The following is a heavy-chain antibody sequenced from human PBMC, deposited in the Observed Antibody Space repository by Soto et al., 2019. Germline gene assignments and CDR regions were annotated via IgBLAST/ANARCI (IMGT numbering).Heavy chain of an antibody. CDR3: ARHEGDSDLWSGYSHFDP. V-gene: IGHV4-39*01. CDR2: FYNSDRT. Sequence: HLQLQGSGPGLVRPSETLSLTCTVSGGSISGSSYYWGWIRQPPGKGLEWIGSFYNSDRTYYNPSLESRVTIFADTSKSQFSLKMTFVTVADTAVYYCARHEGDSDLWSGYSHFDPWGRGTLVTVSS. CDR1: GGSISGSSYY. J-gene: IGHJ2*01. D-gene: IGHD3-3*01.